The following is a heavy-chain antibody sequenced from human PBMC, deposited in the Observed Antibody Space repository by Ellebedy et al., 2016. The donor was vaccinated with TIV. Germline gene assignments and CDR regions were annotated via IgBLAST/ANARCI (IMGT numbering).Heavy chain of an antibody. CDR1: GFTFSSYA. D-gene: IGHD3-10*02. CDR2: LNANGVVI. Sequence: GESLKFSCAASGFTFSSYAASWVRQAPGKGLAWVAGLNANGVVIAYADSVKGRSTISRDNSKNTLSLQMNSLRPEDTAVYYCASSRYHYYVGNTIFAYWGQGTLVTVSS. V-gene: IGHV3-23*01. CDR3: ASSRYHYYVGNTIFAY. J-gene: IGHJ4*02.